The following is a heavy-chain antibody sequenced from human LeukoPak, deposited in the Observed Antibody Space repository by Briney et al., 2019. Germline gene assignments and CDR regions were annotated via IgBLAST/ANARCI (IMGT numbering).Heavy chain of an antibody. CDR2: INHSGIT. V-gene: IGHV4-34*01. Sequence: SETLSLTGAGYGGSFSGYYWSWIRQPPGKGLEWIVEINHSGITNYNPSLKSRVTISVDTSKNQFSVKLSSVTAADTAVYYCARKVYAASLDYWGQGTLVTVSS. CDR1: GGSFSGYY. J-gene: IGHJ4*02. D-gene: IGHD2-8*01. CDR3: ARKVYAASLDY.